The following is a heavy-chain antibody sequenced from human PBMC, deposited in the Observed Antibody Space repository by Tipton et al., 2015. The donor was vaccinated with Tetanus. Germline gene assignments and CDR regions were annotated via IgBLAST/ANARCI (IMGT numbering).Heavy chain of an antibody. CDR1: GGSIGTYH. J-gene: IGHJ4*02. CDR2: IDYFGTT. D-gene: IGHD3-3*01. Sequence: TLSLTCTVSGGSIGTYHWNWIRQSPGEGLEWIGYIDYFGTTKYNPSLKSRVAMSVDTSKNQLSLKLSSVTSADTAVYYCARAYDFWSGHLDFWGQGTLVTVSS. V-gene: IGHV4-59*01. CDR3: ARAYDFWSGHLDF.